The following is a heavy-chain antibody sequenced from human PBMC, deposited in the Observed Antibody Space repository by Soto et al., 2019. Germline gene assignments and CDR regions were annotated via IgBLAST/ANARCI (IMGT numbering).Heavy chain of an antibody. CDR3: AREGFVCSGGSCYSNYFDY. J-gene: IGHJ4*02. CDR1: GGSISSYY. CDR2: IYYSGST. V-gene: IGHV4-59*01. Sequence: SETLSLTCTVSGGSISSYYWSWIRQPPGKGLEWIGYIYYSGSTNYNPSLKSRVTISVDTSKNQFSLKLSSVTAADTAVYYCAREGFVCSGGSCYSNYFDYWGQGTLVTVSS. D-gene: IGHD2-15*01.